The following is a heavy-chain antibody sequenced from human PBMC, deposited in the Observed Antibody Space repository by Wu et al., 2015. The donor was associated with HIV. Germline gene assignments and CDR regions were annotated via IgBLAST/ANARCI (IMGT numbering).Heavy chain of an antibody. V-gene: IGHV1-69*05. CDR1: GGTFSTYA. D-gene: IGHD3-10*01. CDR2: IIPALGTV. CDR3: VRGGRSGGYYDTGNLLFDI. J-gene: IGHJ3*02. Sequence: QVQLVQSGAEVKKPGSSVKVSCKASGGTFSTYAMNWVRQAPGQGLEWMGRIIPALGTVKYAQNFKGRVTITTDGTDESTRTAYIELSSLRFEDTAVYFCVRGGRSGGYYDTGNLLFDIWGQGNTGHHLL.